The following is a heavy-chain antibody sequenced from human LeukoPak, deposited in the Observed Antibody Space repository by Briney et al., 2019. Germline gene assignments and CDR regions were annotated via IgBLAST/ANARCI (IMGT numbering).Heavy chain of an antibody. D-gene: IGHD6-19*01. CDR3: AKDEFGIAVAFGYFDY. J-gene: IGHJ4*02. CDR2: ISYDGSNK. CDR1: GFTFSSYG. V-gene: IGHV3-30*18. Sequence: PGGSLRLSCAASGFTFSSYGMHWVLPAPGKGLEWVAVISYDGSNKYYADSVKGRFTISRDNSKNTLYLQMNSLRAEDTAVYYCAKDEFGIAVAFGYFDYWGQGTLVTVSS.